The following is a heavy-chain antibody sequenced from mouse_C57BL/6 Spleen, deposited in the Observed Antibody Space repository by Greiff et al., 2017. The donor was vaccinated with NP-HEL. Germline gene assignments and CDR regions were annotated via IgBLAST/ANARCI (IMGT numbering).Heavy chain of an antibody. J-gene: IGHJ2*01. CDR2: IDPETGGT. CDR3: TRSVTTVDGYYFDY. CDR1: GYTFTDYE. Sequence: VQLQQSGAELVRPGASVTLSCKASGYTFTDYEMHWVKQTPVHGLEWIGAIDPETGGTAYNQKFKGKAILTADKSSSTAYMELRSLTSEDSAVYYCTRSVTTVDGYYFDYWGQGTTLTVSS. V-gene: IGHV1-15*01. D-gene: IGHD1-1*01.